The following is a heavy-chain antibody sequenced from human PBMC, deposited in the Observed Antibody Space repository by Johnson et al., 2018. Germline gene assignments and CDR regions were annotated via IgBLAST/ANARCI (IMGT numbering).Heavy chain of an antibody. CDR2: ISYDGSNK. J-gene: IGHJ3*02. CDR1: GFTFSSYG. D-gene: IGHD1-14*01. CDR3: ANDRNRRSQGFAFDI. V-gene: IGHV3-30*18. Sequence: QVQLVQSGGGVVQPGRSLRLSCAASGFTFSSYGMHWVRQAPGKGLEWVAVISYDGSNKYYADSVKGRFTISRDNSKNTLYLQMNSLRAEDTAVYYWANDRNRRSQGFAFDIWGQGTMVTVSS.